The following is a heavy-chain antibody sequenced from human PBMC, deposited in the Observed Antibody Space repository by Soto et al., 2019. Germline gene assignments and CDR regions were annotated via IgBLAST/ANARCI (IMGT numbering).Heavy chain of an antibody. J-gene: IGHJ4*02. CDR2: IIPIFGTA. V-gene: IGHV1-69*13. Sequence: SVKVSCKASGGTFSSYAISGVRQAPGQGLEWMGGIIPIFGTANYAQKFQGRVTITADESTSTAYMELSSLRSEDTAVYYCARDLAVGGSGSYYGYYFDYWGQGTLVTVSS. D-gene: IGHD3-10*01. CDR3: ARDLAVGGSGSYYGYYFDY. CDR1: GGTFSSYA.